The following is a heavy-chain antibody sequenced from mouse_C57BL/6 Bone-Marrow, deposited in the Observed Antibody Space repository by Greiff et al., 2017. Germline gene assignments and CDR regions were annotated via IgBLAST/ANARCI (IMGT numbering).Heavy chain of an antibody. J-gene: IGHJ2*01. CDR1: GFTFSSYG. D-gene: IGHD2-3*01. V-gene: IGHV5-6*01. CDR3: ARRFYDGYYDDFDY. Sequence: EVQLVESGGDLVKPGGSLKLSCAASGFTFSSYGMSWVRQTPDKRLEWVATISSGGSYTYYPDSVKGRFTISRDNAKNTLYRQMSSLKSEDTAMYYCARRFYDGYYDDFDYWGQGTTLTVSS. CDR2: ISSGGSYT.